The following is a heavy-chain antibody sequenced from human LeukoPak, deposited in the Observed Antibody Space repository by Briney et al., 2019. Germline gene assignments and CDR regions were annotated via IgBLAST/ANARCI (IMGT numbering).Heavy chain of an antibody. J-gene: IGHJ5*02. CDR1: GGSISSYY. V-gene: IGHV4-59*01. Sequence: SETLSLTCTVSGGSISSYYWSWIRQPPGKGLEWIGYIYYTGSTNYNPSLKSRVTISVGTSKNQFSLKLSSVTAADTAVYHCARVDSSGYDTRGWFDPWGQGTLVTVSS. CDR3: ARVDSSGYDTRGWFDP. CDR2: IYYTGST. D-gene: IGHD5-12*01.